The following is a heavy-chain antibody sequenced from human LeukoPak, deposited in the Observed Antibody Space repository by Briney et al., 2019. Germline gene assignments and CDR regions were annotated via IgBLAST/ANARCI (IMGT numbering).Heavy chain of an antibody. Sequence: GGSLRLSCAASGFTFSSYAMSWARQAPGKGLEWVSGISGSGPYTFYTASVKGRFTISRDSSKNTLYLQMNSLRAEDTALYYCAKHGYCSGISCFFDFWGQGTLVTVSS. J-gene: IGHJ4*02. D-gene: IGHD2-2*03. CDR3: AKHGYCSGISCFFDF. CDR1: GFTFSSYA. CDR2: ISGSGPYT. V-gene: IGHV3-23*01.